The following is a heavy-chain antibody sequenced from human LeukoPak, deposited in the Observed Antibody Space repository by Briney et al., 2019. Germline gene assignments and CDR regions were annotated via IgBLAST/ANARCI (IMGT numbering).Heavy chain of an antibody. V-gene: IGHV3-66*01. CDR2: IYSGGST. CDR3: ARGRSYYYDSSGYLDVAFDI. Sequence: PGGSLRLSCAASGFTVSSNYMSWVRQAPGKGLEWVSVIYSGGSTYYADSVKGRFTISRDSSKNTLYLQMNSLRAEDTAVYYCARGRSYYYDSSGYLDVAFDIWGQGTMVTVSS. J-gene: IGHJ3*02. D-gene: IGHD3-22*01. CDR1: GFTVSSNY.